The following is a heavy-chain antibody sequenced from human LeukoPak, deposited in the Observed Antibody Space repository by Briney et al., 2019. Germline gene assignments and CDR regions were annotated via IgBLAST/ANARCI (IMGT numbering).Heavy chain of an antibody. Sequence: GSSAKVSCKASGGTFSSYAISWVRQAPGQGLEWMGGIIPIFGTANYAQKFQGRVTITADESTSTAYMELSSLRSEDTAVYYCASMVRGVHLYYFDYWGQGTLVTVSS. CDR2: IIPIFGTA. CDR3: ASMVRGVHLYYFDY. V-gene: IGHV1-69*01. CDR1: GGTFSSYA. D-gene: IGHD3-10*01. J-gene: IGHJ4*02.